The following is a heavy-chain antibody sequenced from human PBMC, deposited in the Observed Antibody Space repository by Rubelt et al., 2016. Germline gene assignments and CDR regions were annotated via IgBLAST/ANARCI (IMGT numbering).Heavy chain of an antibody. CDR2: LNAGNGTT. J-gene: IGHJ4*02. Sequence: QVQLVQSGAEVKKPGASVKVSCKASGYTFTSYAMHWVRQAPGQRLEWMGWLNAGNGTTKYSQKFQGRVTSTRDTSARTAYMELSSLRSEDTAVYYCARAQRIRLLMVYAPTFDYWGQGTLVTVSS. V-gene: IGHV1-3*01. D-gene: IGHD2-8*01. CDR1: GYTFTSYA. CDR3: ARAQRIRLLMVYAPTFDY.